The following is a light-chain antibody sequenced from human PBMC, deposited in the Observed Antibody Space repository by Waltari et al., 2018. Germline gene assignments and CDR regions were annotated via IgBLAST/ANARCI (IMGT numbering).Light chain of an antibody. V-gene: IGKV1-5*03. CDR2: KAS. Sequence: DIQMTQSPSTLSASVGDRVTITCRASQSISHWLAWYQQKPGKAPNLLISKASSLEKEVPSRFSGSGSGTEFTLTITNLQPDDFATFYCHRYDDYPPTFGGGTKVEIK. CDR1: QSISHW. CDR3: HRYDDYPPT. J-gene: IGKJ4*01.